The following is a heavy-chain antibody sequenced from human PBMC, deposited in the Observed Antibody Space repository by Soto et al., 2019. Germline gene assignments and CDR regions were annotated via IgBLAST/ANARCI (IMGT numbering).Heavy chain of an antibody. V-gene: IGHV4-30-2*01. D-gene: IGHD6-19*01. CDR1: GGSISSGGYS. CDR3: ASAGGLGAVAAAY. Sequence: QLQLQESGSGLVKPSQTLSLTCAVSGGSISSGGYSWSWIRQPPGKGLEWIGYIYHSGSTYYHPSLQSRLTISVDRSKNHFSLRLSSVTAADTAVYYCASAGGLGAVAAAYWGQGTLVTVSS. J-gene: IGHJ4*02. CDR2: IYHSGST.